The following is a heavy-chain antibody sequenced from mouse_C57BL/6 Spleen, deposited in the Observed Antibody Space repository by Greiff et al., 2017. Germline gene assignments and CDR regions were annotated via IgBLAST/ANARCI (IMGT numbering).Heavy chain of an antibody. V-gene: IGHV14-4*01. Sequence: VQLQQSGAELVRPGASVKLSCTASGFNIKDDYMHWVKQRPEQGLEWIGWIDPENGDTEYASKFQGKATITADTSSNTAYLQLSSLTSEDTAVYYCTTGYGSRYAMDYWGQGTSVTVSS. CDR1: GFNIKDDY. CDR2: IDPENGDT. D-gene: IGHD1-1*01. CDR3: TTGYGSRYAMDY. J-gene: IGHJ4*01.